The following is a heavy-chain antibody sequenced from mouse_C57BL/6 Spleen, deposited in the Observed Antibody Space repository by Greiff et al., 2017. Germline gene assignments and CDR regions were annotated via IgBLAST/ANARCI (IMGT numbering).Heavy chain of an antibody. Sequence: VQLQESGAELARPGASVKLSCKASGYTFTSYGISWVKQRTGQGLAWIGAIYPRSGNTYYNAKFKGKDTLTADKSSSTAYMELHSLTSEDSAVYVCARKLRRDDWGQGTSVTVSA. D-gene: IGHD1-3*01. J-gene: IGHJ4*01. CDR2: IYPRSGNT. V-gene: IGHV1-81*01. CDR3: ARKLRRDD. CDR1: GYTFTSYG.